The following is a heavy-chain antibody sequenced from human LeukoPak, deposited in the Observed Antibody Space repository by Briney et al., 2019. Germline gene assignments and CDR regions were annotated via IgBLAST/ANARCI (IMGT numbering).Heavy chain of an antibody. CDR2: IKSKTDGGTT. Sequence: PGGSLRLSCAASGFTFSNAWMSWVRQAPGKGLEWVGRIKSKTDGGTTDYAAPVKGGFTISRDDSKNTLYLQMNSLKTEDTAVYYCTTDPEWLLRPFDYWGQGTLVTVSS. J-gene: IGHJ4*02. V-gene: IGHV3-15*01. CDR3: TTDPEWLLRPFDY. D-gene: IGHD3-3*01. CDR1: GFTFSNAW.